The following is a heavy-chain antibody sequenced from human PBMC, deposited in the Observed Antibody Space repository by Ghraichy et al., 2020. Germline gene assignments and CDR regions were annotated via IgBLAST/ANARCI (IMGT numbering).Heavy chain of an antibody. CDR2: ISGSGGST. CDR3: AKGLFTYYYDDLGAFDI. J-gene: IGHJ3*02. V-gene: IGHV3-23*01. Sequence: GSLRLSCAASGFTFSSYAMSWVRQAPGKGLEWVSAISGSGGSTYYADSVKGRFTISRDNSKNTLYLQMNSLRAEDTAVYYCAKGLFTYYYDDLGAFDIWGQGTMVTVSS. D-gene: IGHD3-22*01. CDR1: GFTFSSYA.